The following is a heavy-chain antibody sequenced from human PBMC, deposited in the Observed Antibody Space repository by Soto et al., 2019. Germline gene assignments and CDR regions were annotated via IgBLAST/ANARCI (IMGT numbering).Heavy chain of an antibody. J-gene: IGHJ6*02. V-gene: IGHV4-30-4*01. CDR1: GGSISSGDYY. D-gene: IGHD2-2*01. CDR2: IYYSGST. Sequence: PSETLSLTCTVSGGSISSGDYYWSWIRQPPGKGLEWIGYIYYSGSTYYNPSLKSRVTISVDTSKNQFSLKLSSVTAADTAVYYCAREWVVVKYYYYYGMGVWGQGTTVTVSS. CDR3: AREWVVVKYYYYYGMGV.